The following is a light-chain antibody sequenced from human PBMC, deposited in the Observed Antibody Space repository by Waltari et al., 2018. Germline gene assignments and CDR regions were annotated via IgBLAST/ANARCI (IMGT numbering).Light chain of an antibody. CDR1: QSVSGTY. J-gene: IGKJ2*01. V-gene: IGKV3-20*01. CDR3: QQYDSTPMYT. Sequence: IVLTQSPGILSLSPGERATLSCRASQSVSGTYLAWYQQKSGQAPRLLIYGTSSRAPGIPDRFSGSGSGTDFTLTISRLEPEDFAVYYCQQYDSTPMYTFGQGSKLEIK. CDR2: GTS.